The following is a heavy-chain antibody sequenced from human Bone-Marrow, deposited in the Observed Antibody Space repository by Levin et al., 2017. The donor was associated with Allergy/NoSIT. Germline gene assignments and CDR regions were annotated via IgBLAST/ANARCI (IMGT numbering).Heavy chain of an antibody. CDR1: GFTFSNFW. CDR2: INQDGTEK. Sequence: LPGGSLRLSCAASGFTFSNFWMSWVRQAPGKGLEWVANINQDGTEKYYLESVKGRFTISRDNAKNSLYLQMNSLRADDTGVYYCATDRGYCSGILCYRGFPTDYWGQGTLVGVSS. CDR3: ATDRGYCSGILCYRGFPTDY. V-gene: IGHV3-7*01. D-gene: IGHD2-2*02. J-gene: IGHJ4*02.